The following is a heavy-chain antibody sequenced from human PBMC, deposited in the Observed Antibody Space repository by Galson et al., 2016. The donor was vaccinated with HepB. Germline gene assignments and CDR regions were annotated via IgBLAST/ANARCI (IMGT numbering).Heavy chain of an antibody. Sequence: SVKVSCKASGYTFTSYYMHWVRQAPGQGLEWMGIINPSGGSTNYAQKFQGRVTMTRNTLYLQMGSLGPDDMALYYCVRARCGGDCFGTFSRYIDLWGRGTLVTVSS. CDR3: VRARCGGDCFGTFSRYIDL. D-gene: IGHD2-21*02. V-gene: IGHV1-46*01. CDR1: GYTFTSYY. J-gene: IGHJ2*01. CDR2: INPSGGST.